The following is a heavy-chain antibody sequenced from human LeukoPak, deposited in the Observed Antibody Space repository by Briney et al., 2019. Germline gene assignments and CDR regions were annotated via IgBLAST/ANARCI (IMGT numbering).Heavy chain of an antibody. CDR2: ISSSSSTI. V-gene: IGHV3-48*01. D-gene: IGHD6-13*01. CDR3: ARDPGEVEQQLVTEY. Sequence: PGGSLRLSCAASGFTFSSYSMNWVRQAPGKGLEWVSYISSSSSTIYYADSVKGRFTISRDNAKNSLYLQMNSLRAEDTAVYYCARDPGEVEQQLVTEYWGQGTLVTVSS. CDR1: GFTFSSYS. J-gene: IGHJ4*02.